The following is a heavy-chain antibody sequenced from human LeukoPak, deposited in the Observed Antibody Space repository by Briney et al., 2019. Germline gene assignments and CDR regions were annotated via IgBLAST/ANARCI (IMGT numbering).Heavy chain of an antibody. J-gene: IGHJ6*03. D-gene: IGHD3-10*01. CDR2: INPSGGST. CDR1: GYTFTSYY. V-gene: IGHV1-46*01. Sequence: ASVKVSCKASGYTFTSYYMHWVRQAPGQGLEWMGIINPSGGSTSYAQKFQGRVTMTRDMSTSTVYMELSSLRSEDTAVYYCARDLLWFGEFPYYMDVWGKGTTVTVSS. CDR3: ARDLLWFGEFPYYMDV.